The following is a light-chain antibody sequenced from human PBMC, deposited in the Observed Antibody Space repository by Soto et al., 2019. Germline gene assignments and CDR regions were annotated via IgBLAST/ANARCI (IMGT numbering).Light chain of an antibody. CDR3: AAWDDSLNGRWV. CDR1: SSNIGSNT. V-gene: IGLV1-44*01. Sequence: VLTQPPSASGTPGQRVTISCSGSSSNIGSNTVNWYQQLPGTAPKLLIYSNNQRPSGVPDRFSGSKSGTSASLAISGLQSDDEADYYCAAWDDSLNGRWVFGGGTKLTVL. CDR2: SNN. J-gene: IGLJ3*02.